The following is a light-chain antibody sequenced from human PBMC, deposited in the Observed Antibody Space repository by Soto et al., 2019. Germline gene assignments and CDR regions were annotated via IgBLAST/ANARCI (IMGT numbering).Light chain of an antibody. CDR2: SNN. Sequence: QAVVTQPPSASGTPGQRVTISCSGSSSNIGSKTVNWYQQLPGTAPKLLIYSNNQRPSGVPDRFSGSKSGTSASLAISGLQSEDEADYYCAAWEDSLKGVVCGGGTKLTVL. CDR3: AAWEDSLKGVV. CDR1: SSNIGSKT. J-gene: IGLJ2*01. V-gene: IGLV1-44*01.